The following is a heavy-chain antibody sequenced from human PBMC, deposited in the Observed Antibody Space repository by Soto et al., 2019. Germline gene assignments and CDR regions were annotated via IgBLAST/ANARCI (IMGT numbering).Heavy chain of an antibody. CDR1: GGSVSSGSYY. Sequence: SETLSLTCTVSGGSVSSGSYYWSWIRQPPGKGLEWIGYIYYSGSTNYNPSLKSRVTISVDTSKNQFSLKLSSVTAADTAVYYCARDLKGYGGIDYWGQGTLVTVST. J-gene: IGHJ4*02. V-gene: IGHV4-61*01. CDR2: IYYSGST. CDR3: ARDLKGYGGIDY. D-gene: IGHD4-17*01.